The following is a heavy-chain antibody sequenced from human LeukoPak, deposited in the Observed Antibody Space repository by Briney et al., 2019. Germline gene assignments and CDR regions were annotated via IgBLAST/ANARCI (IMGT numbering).Heavy chain of an antibody. J-gene: IGHJ6*02. Sequence: PGGSLRLSCAASGVMFPSYWMTWVRQAPGKGLEWVANIKQDGSEKYYVDSVKGRFTISRDNAKNSVYLQMNSLRAEDTAVYYCAREGGQQLAYYYYYYGMDVWGQGTTVTVSS. CDR2: IKQDGSEK. CDR1: GVMFPSYW. V-gene: IGHV3-7*01. CDR3: AREGGQQLAYYYYYYGMDV. D-gene: IGHD6-13*01.